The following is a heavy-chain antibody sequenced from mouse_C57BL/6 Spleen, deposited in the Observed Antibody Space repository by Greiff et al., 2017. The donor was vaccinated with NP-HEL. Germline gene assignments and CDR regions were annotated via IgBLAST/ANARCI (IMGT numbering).Heavy chain of an antibody. V-gene: IGHV5-17*01. CDR2: ISSGSSTI. Sequence: EVKLVESGGGLVKPGGSLKLSCAASGFTFSDYGMHWVRQAPEKGLEWVAYISSGSSTIYYADTVKGRFTISRDNAKNTLFLQMTSLRSEDTAMYYCARLGTRVDAMDYWGQGTSVTVSS. J-gene: IGHJ4*01. CDR1: GFTFSDYG. CDR3: ARLGTRVDAMDY. D-gene: IGHD4-1*01.